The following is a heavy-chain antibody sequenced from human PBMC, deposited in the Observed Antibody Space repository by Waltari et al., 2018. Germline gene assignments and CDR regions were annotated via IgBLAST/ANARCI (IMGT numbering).Heavy chain of an antibody. CDR1: GGSISSSNW. J-gene: IGHJ4*02. Sequence: QVQLQESGPGLVKPLWTLSLTCDVSGGSISSSNWWRWVRPPPGTGLEWIGEIYHSGSTNYNPSLKSRVTISVDKSKNQFSLKLSSVTAADTAVYYCAGLVGYSSVSHWGQGTLVTVSS. V-gene: IGHV4-4*02. CDR2: IYHSGST. CDR3: AGLVGYSSVSH. D-gene: IGHD6-19*01.